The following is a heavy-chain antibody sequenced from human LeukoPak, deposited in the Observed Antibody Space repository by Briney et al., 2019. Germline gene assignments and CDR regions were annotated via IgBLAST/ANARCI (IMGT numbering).Heavy chain of an antibody. Sequence: GASVKVSCXASGYTFTGYYMHWVRQAPGQGLEWMGWVNPNSGGTNYAQKFQGRVTMTRDTSISTPYMELSRLRSDDTAVYYCAIGAYYYDSSGPWDYWGQGTLVTVSS. CDR3: AIGAYYYDSSGPWDY. J-gene: IGHJ4*02. CDR2: VNPNSGGT. CDR1: GYTFTGYY. V-gene: IGHV1-2*02. D-gene: IGHD3-22*01.